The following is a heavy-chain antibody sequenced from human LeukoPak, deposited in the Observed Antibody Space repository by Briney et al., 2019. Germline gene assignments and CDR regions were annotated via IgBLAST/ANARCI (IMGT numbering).Heavy chain of an antibody. Sequence: PGGPLRLSCAASGFTLRSYWMHWVRQAPGKGLEWVASMKQDGSDKYYADSVKGRFTISRDNAKNSLYLQMNSLRGEDTAVYYCARGNYHYPGYWGQGTLVTVSS. CDR1: GFTLRSYW. D-gene: IGHD1-7*01. CDR3: ARGNYHYPGY. CDR2: MKQDGSDK. J-gene: IGHJ4*02. V-gene: IGHV3-7*01.